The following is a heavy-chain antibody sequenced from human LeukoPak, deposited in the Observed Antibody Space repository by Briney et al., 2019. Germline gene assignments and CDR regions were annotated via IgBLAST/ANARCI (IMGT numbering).Heavy chain of an antibody. Sequence: SETLSLICPVSAGSISSHYWSWIRQHPGKGMEWIGYIDYSGSTNYKPFLKSRVTISVDTSKNKFSLKLSSVTAADTAVYYCAGQGAAGTRLNVARSPGALYYFHYWGQGTLVTVSS. V-gene: IGHV4-59*11. CDR2: IDYSGST. D-gene: IGHD6-13*01. J-gene: IGHJ4*02. CDR3: AGQGAAGTRLNVARSPGALYYFHY. CDR1: AGSISSHY.